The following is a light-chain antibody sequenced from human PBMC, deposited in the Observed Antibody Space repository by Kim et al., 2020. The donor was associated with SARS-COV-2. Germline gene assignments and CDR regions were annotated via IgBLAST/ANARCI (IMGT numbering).Light chain of an antibody. CDR2: EVS. J-gene: IGLJ1*01. V-gene: IGLV2-23*02. CDR1: SRDGGSYNL. CDR3: CSYAGSSTYV. Sequence: GQSTTISCTGTSRDGGSYNLVSWYQQHPGKAPKLMIYEVSKRPSGISNRFSGSKSGNTASLTICGLQAEDEADYYCCSYAGSSTYVFGTGTKVTVL.